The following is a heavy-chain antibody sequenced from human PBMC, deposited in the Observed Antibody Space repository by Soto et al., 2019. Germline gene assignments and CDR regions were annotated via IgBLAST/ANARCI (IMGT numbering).Heavy chain of an antibody. CDR3: ARTSDDGMDV. CDR1: GFTDSGNY. J-gene: IGHJ6*02. CDR2: IYSGGST. Sequence: PGGSLRPSCAASGFTDSGNYMSWVRLAPGTVLEWFSFIYSGGSTYYADKVKVGFTISRDNSKNTLHLQMISLRAEDTAVYYCARTSDDGMDVWGQGTTVTVSS. V-gene: IGHV3-53*01.